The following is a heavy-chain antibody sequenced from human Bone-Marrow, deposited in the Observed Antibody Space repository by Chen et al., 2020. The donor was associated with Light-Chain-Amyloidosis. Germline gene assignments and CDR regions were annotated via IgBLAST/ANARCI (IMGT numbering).Heavy chain of an antibody. CDR2: INPNSGGT. V-gene: IGHV1-2*02. D-gene: IGHD2-15*01. CDR1: GYTFTGYY. J-gene: IGHJ4*02. CDR3: ARSMGTAKDRPTIPCSGGSCYARSAY. Sequence: QVQLVQSGAEVKKPGASVKVSCKASGYTFTGYYMHWVRQAPGHGLEWMGWINPNSGGTNYAQKFQGRVTMTRDTSISTAYMELSRLRSDDTAVYYCARSMGTAKDRPTIPCSGGSCYARSAYWGQGTLVTVSS.